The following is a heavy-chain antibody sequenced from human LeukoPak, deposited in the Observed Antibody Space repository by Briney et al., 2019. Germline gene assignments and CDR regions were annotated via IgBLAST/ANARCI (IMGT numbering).Heavy chain of an antibody. V-gene: IGHV3-21*01. Sequence: PGGSLRLSCAASGFTFSSYSMNWVRQAPGKGLEWVSSISSSSYIYYADSVKGRFTISRDNAKNSLYLQMISLRAEDTAVYYCARQMVRGVIRGFDYWGQGTLVTVSS. D-gene: IGHD3-10*01. CDR3: ARQMVRGVIRGFDY. CDR1: GFTFSSYS. J-gene: IGHJ4*02. CDR2: ISSSSYI.